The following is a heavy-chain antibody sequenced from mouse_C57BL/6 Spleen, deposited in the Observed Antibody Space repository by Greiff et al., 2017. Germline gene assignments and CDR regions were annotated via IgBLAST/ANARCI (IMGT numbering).Heavy chain of an antibody. V-gene: IGHV1-15*01. D-gene: IGHD3-3*01. CDR1: GYTFTDYE. CDR2: IDPETGGT. CDR3: GGGTSRYFDV. J-gene: IGHJ1*03. Sequence: VQLQQSGAELVRPGASVTLSCKASGYTFTDYEMHWVKQTPVHGLEWIGAIDPETGGTAYNQKFKGKAILTADKSSSTAYMELRSLTSEGSAVYYCGGGTSRYFDVWGTGTTVTVSS.